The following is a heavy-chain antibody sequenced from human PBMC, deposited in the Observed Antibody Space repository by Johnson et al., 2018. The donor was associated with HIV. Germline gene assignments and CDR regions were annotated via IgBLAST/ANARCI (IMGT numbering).Heavy chain of an antibody. D-gene: IGHD1-26*01. CDR3: ARVRDGRENAFDI. CDR1: GFTFRSYA. V-gene: IGHV3-30*04. J-gene: IGHJ3*02. Sequence: QVQLVESGGGVVQPGRSLRLSCAASGFTFRSYAMHWVRQAPGQGLEWVAVIPYDGSNNSYTDSVKGRFTISRDNSKNTLSLQMNSPRVEDTAVYFCARVRDGRENAFDIWGQGTMVTVSS. CDR2: IPYDGSNN.